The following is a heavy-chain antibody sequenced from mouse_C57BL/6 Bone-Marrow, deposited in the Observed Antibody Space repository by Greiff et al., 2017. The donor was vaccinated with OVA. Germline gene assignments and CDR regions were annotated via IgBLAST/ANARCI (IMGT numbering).Heavy chain of an antibody. CDR2: ISSGGDYI. J-gene: IGHJ4*01. Sequence: EVKLQESGEGLVKPGGSLKLSCAASGFTFSSYAMSWVRQTPEKRLEWVAYISSGGDYIYYADTVNGRFTISRDKARNTLYLQMSNLKSEDTAMYYCTRLLDAMDYWGQGTSVTVSS. CDR1: GFTFSSYA. CDR3: TRLLDAMDY. V-gene: IGHV5-9-1*02. D-gene: IGHD1-1*01.